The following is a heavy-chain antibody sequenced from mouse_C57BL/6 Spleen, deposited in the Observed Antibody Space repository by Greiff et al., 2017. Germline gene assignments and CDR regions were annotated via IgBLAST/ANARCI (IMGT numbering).Heavy chain of an antibody. CDR2: ISSGSSTI. CDR3: ARELGRGAWFAY. D-gene: IGHD4-1*01. V-gene: IGHV5-17*01. CDR1: GFTFSDYG. Sequence: EVQRLESGGGLVKPGGSLKLSCAASGFTFSDYGMHWVRQAPEKGLEWVAYISSGSSTIYYADTVKGRVTFSRDNAKNTLFLQMTSLRSEDTAVYDCARELGRGAWFAYWGQGTLVTVSA. J-gene: IGHJ3*01.